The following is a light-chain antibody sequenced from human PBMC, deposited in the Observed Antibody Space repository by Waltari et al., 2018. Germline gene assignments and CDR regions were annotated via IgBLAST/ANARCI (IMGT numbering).Light chain of an antibody. CDR1: QSVPSIS. J-gene: IGKJ4*01. CDR3: QQYDGEVVT. CDR2: GTS. Sequence: EIVLTQSPGTLSLSPGDRATLSCRASQSVPSISLTWYQQKLGQAPRLLIYGTSSRATGIPDGCSVSDSETDFTLTISRLEPEDFAVYYCQQYDGEVVTFGGGTKVEI. V-gene: IGKV3-20*01.